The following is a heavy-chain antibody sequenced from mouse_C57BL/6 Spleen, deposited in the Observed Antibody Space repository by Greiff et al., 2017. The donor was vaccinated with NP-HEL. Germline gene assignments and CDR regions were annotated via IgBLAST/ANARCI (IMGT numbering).Heavy chain of an antibody. Sequence: VQLQQPGAELVMPGASVKLSCKASGYTFTSYWMHWVKQRPGPGLEWIGEIDPSDSYTNYNQKFKGKSTLTVDKSSSTAYMQLSSLTSEDSAVYYCARKAYYDGAWFAYWGQGTLVTVSA. V-gene: IGHV1-69*01. J-gene: IGHJ3*01. CDR1: GYTFTSYW. CDR3: ARKAYYDGAWFAY. CDR2: IDPSDSYT. D-gene: IGHD1-1*01.